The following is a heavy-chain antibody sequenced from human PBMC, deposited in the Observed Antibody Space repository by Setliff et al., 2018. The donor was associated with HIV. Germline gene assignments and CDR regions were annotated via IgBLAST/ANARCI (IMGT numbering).Heavy chain of an antibody. J-gene: IGHJ6*03. D-gene: IGHD6-19*01. Sequence: SETLSLTCAVSGGSISSSNWWSWVRQPPGKGLEWIGEIYHSGSTNYNPSLKSRVTISVDTSKNQFSLNMTSVTAADTAVYFCARAGAIPSWAVSGLSYYYMDVWGKGTTVTVSS. CDR2: IYHSGST. CDR1: GGSISSSNW. V-gene: IGHV4-4*02. CDR3: ARAGAIPSWAVSGLSYYYMDV.